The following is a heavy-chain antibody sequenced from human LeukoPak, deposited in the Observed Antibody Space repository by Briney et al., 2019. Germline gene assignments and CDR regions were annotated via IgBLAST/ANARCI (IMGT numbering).Heavy chain of an antibody. J-gene: IGHJ3*02. Sequence: GGSLRLSCAASGFTFTCCRKNWVRQAPGKGLEWVSYISSCSSSIYYADPVKGRRTISRENAKNSLFLQKNSLRAEDNAVFYCAKESRVFPGLGATATKSFDMGGQETIVTVS. CDR3: AKESRVFPGLGATATKSFDM. CDR2: ISSCSSSI. CDR1: GFTFTCCR. V-gene: IGHV3-48*04. D-gene: IGHD2-21*02.